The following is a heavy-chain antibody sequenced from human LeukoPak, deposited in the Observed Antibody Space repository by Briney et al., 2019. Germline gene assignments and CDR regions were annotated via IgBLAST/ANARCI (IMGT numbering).Heavy chain of an antibody. Sequence: PGGSLRLSCAASGLTFNNYAMNWVRQAPGKGLEWVSAISGSGDRIYYADSVKGRFTISRDNSMNTLYLQMNTMRGEDTAVYFCAKAKAKSGSYYFDYWGQGTLVTVSS. CDR3: AKAKAKSGSYYFDY. D-gene: IGHD1-26*01. V-gene: IGHV3-23*01. CDR1: GLTFNNYA. CDR2: ISGSGDRI. J-gene: IGHJ4*02.